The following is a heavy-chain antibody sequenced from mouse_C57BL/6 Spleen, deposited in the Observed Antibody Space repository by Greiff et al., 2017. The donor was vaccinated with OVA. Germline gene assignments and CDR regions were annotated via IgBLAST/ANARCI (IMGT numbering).Heavy chain of an antibody. CDR2: IYPRSGNT. CDR1: GYTFTSYG. D-gene: IGHD1-1*01. V-gene: IGHV1-81*01. J-gene: IGHJ2*01. Sequence: VQLQQSGAELARPGASVKLSCKASGYTFTSYGISWVKQRTGQGLEWIGEIYPRSGNTYYNEKFKGKATLTADKSSSTAYMELRSLTSEDSAVYFCARIPPTNYYGSSYYFDYWGQGTTLTVSS. CDR3: ARIPPTNYYGSSYYFDY.